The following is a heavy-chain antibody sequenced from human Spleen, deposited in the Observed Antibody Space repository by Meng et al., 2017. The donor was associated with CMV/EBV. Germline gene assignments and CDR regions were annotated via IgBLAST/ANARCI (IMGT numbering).Heavy chain of an antibody. Sequence: QVPLAEAGAGRLKPSETLSLTGAVYGGSLSGSYWSWIRQPPGKGLEWIGEINHSGSTNYNPSLKSRVTISVDTSKNQFSLKLGSVTAADTAVYYCARGGGYGGLYWEVYWYFDLWGRGTLVTVSS. D-gene: IGHD1-26*01. V-gene: IGHV4-34*01. CDR3: ARGGGYGGLYWEVYWYFDL. CDR1: GGSLSGSY. CDR2: INHSGST. J-gene: IGHJ2*01.